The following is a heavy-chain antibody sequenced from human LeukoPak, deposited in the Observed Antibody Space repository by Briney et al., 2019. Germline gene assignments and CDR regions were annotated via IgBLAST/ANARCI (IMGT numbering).Heavy chain of an antibody. Sequence: SVKVSCKASGGTFSSYAISWVRQAPGQGLEWMGRITPILGIANYAQKFQGRVTITADKSTSTAYMELSSLRSEDTAVYYCARDPSVHIVVVPAAPDYWGQGTLVTVSS. J-gene: IGHJ4*02. CDR2: ITPILGIA. D-gene: IGHD2-2*01. CDR3: ARDPSVHIVVVPAAPDY. CDR1: GGTFSSYA. V-gene: IGHV1-69*04.